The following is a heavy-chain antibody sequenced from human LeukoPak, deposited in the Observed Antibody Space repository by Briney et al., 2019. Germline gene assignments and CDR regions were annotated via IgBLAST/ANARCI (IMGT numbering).Heavy chain of an antibody. V-gene: IGHV4-39*01. CDR2: IYYSETT. D-gene: IGHD3-9*01. J-gene: IGHJ6*03. Sequence: SETLSLTCTVSGGSIGTTNYYRGWLRHPPGKGLEWIGSIYYSETTYDNPSLESRVTISIETSKNQFSLKLSSVTAADTAVYYCARQRADYFYYYVDVWGKGTTVTVS. CDR1: GGSIGTTNYY. CDR3: ARQRADYFYYYVDV.